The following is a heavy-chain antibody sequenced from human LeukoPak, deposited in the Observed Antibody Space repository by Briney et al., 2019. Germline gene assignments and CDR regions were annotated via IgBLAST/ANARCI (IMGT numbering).Heavy chain of an antibody. Sequence: GGSLRPSCTASGFIFSSYSMNWVRQAPGKGLEWVSCISSSSSYIYYADSVKGRFTISRDNAKDSLYLQMNSLRAEDTAVYYCARAHNWKYGSFDFWGQGTLVTVSS. CDR1: GFIFSSYS. CDR3: ARAHNWKYGSFDF. CDR2: ISSSSSYI. D-gene: IGHD1-7*01. V-gene: IGHV3-21*01. J-gene: IGHJ4*02.